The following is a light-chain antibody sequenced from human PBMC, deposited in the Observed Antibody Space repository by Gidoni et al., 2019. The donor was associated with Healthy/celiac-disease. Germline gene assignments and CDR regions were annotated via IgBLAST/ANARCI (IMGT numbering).Light chain of an antibody. Sequence: DIQMTQSPSSLSASVGDRVTITCRASQGISNSLAWYQQKPGKAPKLLLYAASRLESGVPSRFSGSGSGTDYTLTISSLQPEDFATYYCQQYYSTPQVTFGQXTKLEIK. CDR2: AAS. CDR3: QQYYSTPQVT. V-gene: IGKV1-NL1*01. J-gene: IGKJ2*01. CDR1: QGISNS.